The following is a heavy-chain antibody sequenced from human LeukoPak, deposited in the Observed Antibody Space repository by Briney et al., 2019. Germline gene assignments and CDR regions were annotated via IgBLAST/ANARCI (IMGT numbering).Heavy chain of an antibody. Sequence: SETLSLTCTVSGGSISSSSYYWGWIRQPPGKGLEWIGEINHSGSTNYNPSLKSRVTISVDTSKNQFSLKLSSVTAADTAVYYCARPRGGYCSGGSCLNWFDPWGQGTLVTVSS. J-gene: IGHJ5*02. D-gene: IGHD2-15*01. CDR2: INHSGST. V-gene: IGHV4-39*01. CDR3: ARPRGGYCSGGSCLNWFDP. CDR1: GGSISSSSYY.